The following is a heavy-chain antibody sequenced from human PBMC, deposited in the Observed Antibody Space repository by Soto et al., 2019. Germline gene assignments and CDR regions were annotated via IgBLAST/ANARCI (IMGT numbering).Heavy chain of an antibody. CDR1: GGSISSYY. V-gene: IGHV4-59*01. Sequence: SETLSLTCTVSGGSISSYYWSWIRQPPGKGLEWIGYIYYSGSTNYNPSLKSRVTISVDTSKNQFSLKLSSVTAADTAVYYCARFRYSYGLDYWGQGALVTVSS. D-gene: IGHD5-18*01. J-gene: IGHJ4*02. CDR2: IYYSGST. CDR3: ARFRYSYGLDY.